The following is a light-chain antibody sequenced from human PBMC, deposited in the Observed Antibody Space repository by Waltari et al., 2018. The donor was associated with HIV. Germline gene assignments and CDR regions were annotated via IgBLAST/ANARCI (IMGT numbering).Light chain of an antibody. CDR2: DVT. CDR3: SSYAGSYTWL. Sequence: QSALTQPRSVSGSPGQSVTISCPGTSNDVGGYQYVSWSQKHPGKATKLIIFDVTQRPSGVPDRFSGSKSGNTASRTISGLQAADEADFYCSSYAGSYTWLFGGGTKVTVL. CDR1: SNDVGGYQY. V-gene: IGLV2-11*01. J-gene: IGLJ3*02.